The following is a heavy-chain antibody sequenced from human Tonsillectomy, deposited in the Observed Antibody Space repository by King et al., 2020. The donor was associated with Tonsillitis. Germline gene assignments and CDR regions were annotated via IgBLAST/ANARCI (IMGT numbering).Heavy chain of an antibody. CDR1: GYSFTSYG. V-gene: IGHV1-18*04. CDR3: ARDRRNIVVVVADPENDY. CDR2: ISAYNGNT. J-gene: IGHJ4*02. D-gene: IGHD2-15*01. Sequence: QLVQSGAEVKKPGASVKVSCKASGYSFTSYGISWVRQVPGQGLEWMGWISAYNGNTNYAQKLQDRVTMTTDTSTSTAYMELRSLSYDDTAVYYCARDRRNIVVVVADPENDYWGQGTLVTVSS.